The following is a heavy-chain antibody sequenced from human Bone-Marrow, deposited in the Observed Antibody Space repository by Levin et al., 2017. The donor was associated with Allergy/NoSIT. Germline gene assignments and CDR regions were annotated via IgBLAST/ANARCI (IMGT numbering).Heavy chain of an antibody. J-gene: IGHJ5*02. CDR2: ISYNENNK. CDR3: ARDRVTSGFYNWFDP. Sequence: SCVASGFIFSAYDMHWVRQAPGQGLEWAAVISYNENNKYYADSVKGRFTISRDNSKNTFYLQMNNLRPEDTAVYYCARDRVTSGFYNWFDPWGQGTLVTVSS. V-gene: IGHV3-30-3*01. CDR1: GFIFSAYD. D-gene: IGHD3-22*01.